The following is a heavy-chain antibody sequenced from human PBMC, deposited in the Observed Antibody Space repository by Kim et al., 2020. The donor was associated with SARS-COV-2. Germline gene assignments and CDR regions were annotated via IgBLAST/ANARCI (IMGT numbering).Heavy chain of an antibody. J-gene: IGHJ4*02. CDR2: IWYDGSNK. CDR3: ARDDIPEMWLGY. V-gene: IGHV3-33*01. D-gene: IGHD2-21*01. Sequence: GGSLRLSCAASGFTFSSYGMHWVRQAPGKGLEWVAVIWYDGSNKYYADSVKGRFTISRDNSKNTLYLQMNSLRAEDTAVYYCARDDIPEMWLGYWGQGTLVTVSS. CDR1: GFTFSSYG.